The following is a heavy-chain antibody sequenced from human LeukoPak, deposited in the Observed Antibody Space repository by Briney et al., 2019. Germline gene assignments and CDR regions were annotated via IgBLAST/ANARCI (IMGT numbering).Heavy chain of an antibody. CDR1: GGSFSGYY. Sequence: PSETLSLTCAVYGGSFSGYYWSWIRQPPGKGLEWIGEINHSGSTNYNPSLKSRVTISVDTSKNQFSLKLSSVTAADTAVYYCASWGGYYLAYWGQGTLVTVSS. CDR3: ASWGGYYLAY. CDR2: INHSGST. V-gene: IGHV4-34*01. J-gene: IGHJ4*02. D-gene: IGHD3-3*01.